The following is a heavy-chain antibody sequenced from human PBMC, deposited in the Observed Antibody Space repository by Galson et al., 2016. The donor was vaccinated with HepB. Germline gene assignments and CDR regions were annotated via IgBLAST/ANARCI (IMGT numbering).Heavy chain of an antibody. D-gene: IGHD5-18*01. J-gene: IGHJ3*01. V-gene: IGHV3-11*04. Sequence: SPRLSCAASGFTFSDYYMNWIRPAPGKGLEWISYISSRSSTIYYADSVKGRFTISRDNAKNSLFLQMNSLRAEDTAVYYCVRGGDTVIGAAFDVWGQGTMVTVSS. CDR3: VRGGDTVIGAAFDV. CDR2: ISSRSSTI. CDR1: GFTFSDYY.